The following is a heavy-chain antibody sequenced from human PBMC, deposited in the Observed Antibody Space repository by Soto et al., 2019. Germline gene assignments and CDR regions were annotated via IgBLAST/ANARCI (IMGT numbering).Heavy chain of an antibody. D-gene: IGHD5-18*01. CDR3: GRDYDVNTAVDYWYFDL. V-gene: IGHV4-4*07. CDR1: GGSITNHY. Sequence: QVQLQESGPRLVTPSETLTLTCSVSGGSITNHYWGWIRQPPGKGLEFIGRIYPSGRAHYNPSLQDRVTMSVDTSKNQFSLKVNSVTAADTAIYYCGRDYDVNTAVDYWYFDLWGRGTLVTVSS. J-gene: IGHJ2*01. CDR2: IYPSGRA.